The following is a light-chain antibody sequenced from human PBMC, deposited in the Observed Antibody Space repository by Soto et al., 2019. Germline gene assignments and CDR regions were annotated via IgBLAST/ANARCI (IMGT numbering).Light chain of an antibody. CDR2: EDN. J-gene: IGLJ3*02. CDR3: QSYDSSNHWV. V-gene: IGLV6-57*03. Sequence: NFMRTQPHSMSESPGKTVTISCTRSSGRIASNYVQWYQQRPGSAPTTVIYEDNQRPSGVPDRFSGSIDSSSNSASLTISGLKTEDEADYYCQSYDSSNHWVFGGGTKLTVL. CDR1: SGRIASNY.